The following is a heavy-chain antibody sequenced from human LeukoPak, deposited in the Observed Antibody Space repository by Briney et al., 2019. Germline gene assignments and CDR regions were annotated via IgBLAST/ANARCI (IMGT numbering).Heavy chain of an antibody. CDR1: GFIFSGYG. CDR3: AKDRIIISFGVVSKH. J-gene: IGHJ1*01. D-gene: IGHD3-10*01. V-gene: IGHV3-30*18. CDR2: ILHEETTQ. Sequence: PGRSLRLSCAASGFIFSGYGMHWVRQAPGKGLEWVTLILHEETTQHYADSVKGRFTISRDNSKNTLYLQMNNLRVDDTAVYYCAKDRIIISFGVVSKHWGQGTLVTVSS.